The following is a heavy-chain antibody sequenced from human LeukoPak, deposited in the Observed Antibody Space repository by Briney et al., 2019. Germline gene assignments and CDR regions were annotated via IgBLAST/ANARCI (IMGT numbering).Heavy chain of an antibody. D-gene: IGHD3-10*01. J-gene: IGHJ1*01. CDR2: INHSGST. V-gene: IGHV4-34*01. CDR1: GGSFSGYY. Sequence: SETLSLTCAVYGGSFSGYYWSWIRQPPGKGLEWIGEINHSGSTNYNPSLKSRVTISVDTSKNQFPLKLSSVTAADTAVYYCARGPPHYYYGSGSYRYFQHWGQGTLVTVSS. CDR3: ARGPPHYYYGSGSYRYFQH.